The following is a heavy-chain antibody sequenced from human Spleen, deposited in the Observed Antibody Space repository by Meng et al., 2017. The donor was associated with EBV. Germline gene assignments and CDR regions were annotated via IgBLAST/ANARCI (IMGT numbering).Heavy chain of an antibody. D-gene: IGHD3-3*02. CDR2: LNEDGRTT. CDR3: SRDLAGPYDD. Sequence: VQVVESGGALVQPGGSLGLSCAASGFTFSSNWMHWVRQAPGKGLEWISRLNEDGRTTSYADSVKGRFTISRDNTRNTLYLQMHSLRAEDTALYFCSRDLAGPYDDWGQGTLVTVSS. J-gene: IGHJ4*02. CDR1: GFTFSSNW. V-gene: IGHV3-74*01.